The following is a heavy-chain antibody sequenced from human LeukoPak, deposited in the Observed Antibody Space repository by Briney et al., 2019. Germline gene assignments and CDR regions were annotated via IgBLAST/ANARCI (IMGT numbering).Heavy chain of an antibody. D-gene: IGHD5-12*01. V-gene: IGHV4-61*02. CDR1: GGSISSGSYY. CDR2: IYTSGST. Sequence: SQTLSLTCTVSGGSISSGSYYWSWIRQPAGKGLEWIGRIYTSGSTNYNPSLKSRVTISVDTSKNQFSLKLSSVTAADTAVYYCARDPSGYEAEYYFDYWGQGTLVTVSS. CDR3: ARDPSGYEAEYYFDY. J-gene: IGHJ4*02.